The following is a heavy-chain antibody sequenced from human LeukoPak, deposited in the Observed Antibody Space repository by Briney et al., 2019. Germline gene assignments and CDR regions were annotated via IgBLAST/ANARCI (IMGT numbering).Heavy chain of an antibody. J-gene: IGHJ5*02. V-gene: IGHV4-59*01. CDR2: IHYTGST. Sequence: PSETLSLTCTVSGYSISSYYWSWIRQPPGKGLECIGYIHYTGSTNYNPSLKSRVTISVDTSKSQFSLKLSSVTAADTAIYYCARGGYYGSGNDFRFDPWGQGTLVTVSS. CDR1: GYSISSYY. D-gene: IGHD3-10*01. CDR3: ARGGYYGSGNDFRFDP.